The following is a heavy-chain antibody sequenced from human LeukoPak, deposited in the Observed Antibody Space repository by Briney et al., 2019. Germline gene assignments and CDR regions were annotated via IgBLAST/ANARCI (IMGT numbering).Heavy chain of an antibody. J-gene: IGHJ6*03. CDR1: GYTFT. V-gene: IGHV1-46*01. D-gene: IGHD1-14*01. CDR3: ARSSGRSPNREYMDV. CDR2: INPSGGST. Sequence: ASVKVSCKASGYTFTIHWVRQAPGQGLDWMGIINPSGGSTSYAQKFQGRVTMTRDTSTSTVYMELSSLRSEDTAVYYCARSSGRSPNREYMDVWGKGTTVTVSS.